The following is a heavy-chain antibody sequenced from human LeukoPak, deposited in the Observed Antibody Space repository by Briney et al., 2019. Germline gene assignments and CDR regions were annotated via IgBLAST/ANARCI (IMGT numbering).Heavy chain of an antibody. CDR1: GFTFSSYS. J-gene: IGHJ6*04. CDR2: ISYDGSNK. V-gene: IGHV3-30*18. D-gene: IGHD3-10*01. Sequence: GGSLRLSCAASGFTFSSYSMNWVRQAPGKGLEWVAVISYDGSNKYYADSVKGRFTISRDNSKTTLYPQMNSLRGEDTAVYYCAKDRGPLWFGPLDVWGKGTTVTVSS. CDR3: AKDRGPLWFGPLDV.